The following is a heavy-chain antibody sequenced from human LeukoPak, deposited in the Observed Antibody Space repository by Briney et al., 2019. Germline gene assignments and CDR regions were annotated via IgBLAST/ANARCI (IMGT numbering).Heavy chain of an antibody. CDR3: AKDRFSYHFDY. J-gene: IGHJ4*02. D-gene: IGHD5-18*01. CDR1: GFTFGSYA. V-gene: IGHV3-23*01. CDR2: ISASGGST. Sequence: GGSLRLSCAASGFTFGSYAMSWVRQAPGKGLEWVSAISASGGSTYYADSVKGRFAISRDNFKNTLYLQMNSLRAEDTAVYYCAKDRFSYHFDYWGQGTLVTVSS.